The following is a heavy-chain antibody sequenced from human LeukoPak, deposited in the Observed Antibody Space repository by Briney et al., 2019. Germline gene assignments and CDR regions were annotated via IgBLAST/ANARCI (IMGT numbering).Heavy chain of an antibody. J-gene: IGHJ5*02. D-gene: IGHD3-16*01. CDR1: GFTFSNHG. CDR2: IWSDGSDK. V-gene: IGHV3-33*01. CDR3: ARSFTSRGIDWFDP. Sequence: PGGSLRLSCAASGFTFSNHGMHWVRQAPGKGLEWVALIWSDGSDKYYADSVKGRFTISRDNSNNTLYLHMDSLRADDTAVYYCARSFTSRGIDWFDPWGQETLVTVSS.